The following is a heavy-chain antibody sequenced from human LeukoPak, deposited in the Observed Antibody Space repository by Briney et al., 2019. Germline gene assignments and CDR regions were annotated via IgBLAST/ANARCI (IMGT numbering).Heavy chain of an antibody. CDR3: ARDQYYYDSSGSVHPLDY. J-gene: IGHJ4*02. CDR1: GGTFSSYA. V-gene: IGHV1-69*13. D-gene: IGHD3-22*01. Sequence: SVKVSCKASGGTFSSYAISWVRQAPGQGLEWMGGIIPIFGTANYAQKFQGRVTITADESTSTAYMELSSLRSEDTAVYYCARDQYYYDSSGSVHPLDYWGQGTLVTVSS. CDR2: IIPIFGTA.